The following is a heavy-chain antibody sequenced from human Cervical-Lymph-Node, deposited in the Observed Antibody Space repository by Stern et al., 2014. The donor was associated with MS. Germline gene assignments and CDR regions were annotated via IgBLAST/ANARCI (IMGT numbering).Heavy chain of an antibody. CDR2: IFPGGSDI. V-gene: IGHV5-51*01. Sequence: VQLVQSGPEVKRPGESLKISCQASGYTFTSYWIGWVRQMHGKGLEWIAIIFPGGSDIRYSPSFQGQVTIPADKSSSTAYLQWNNLKASDTAIYYCARQRYFDYWGQGTLVTVSS. J-gene: IGHJ4*02. CDR3: ARQRYFDY. CDR1: GYTFTSYW.